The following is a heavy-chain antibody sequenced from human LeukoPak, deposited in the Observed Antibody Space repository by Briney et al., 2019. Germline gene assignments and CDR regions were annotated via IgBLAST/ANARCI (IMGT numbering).Heavy chain of an antibody. CDR2: IWYDGSNK. J-gene: IGHJ4*02. Sequence: PGRSLRLSCAASGFTFSSYGMHRVRQAPGKGLEWVALIWYDGSNKYYADSVKGRLTISRDNSKNTLYLQMNSLRAEDTAVYYCAREGPRGNSQFDYWGQGTLVTVSS. CDR3: AREGPRGNSQFDY. V-gene: IGHV3-33*01. D-gene: IGHD2/OR15-2a*01. CDR1: GFTFSSYG.